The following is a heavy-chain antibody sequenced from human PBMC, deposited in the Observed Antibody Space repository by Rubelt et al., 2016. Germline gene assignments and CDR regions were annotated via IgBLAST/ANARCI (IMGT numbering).Heavy chain of an antibody. CDR2: LSSSSSTI. J-gene: IGHJ4*02. D-gene: IGHD3-22*01. V-gene: IGHV3-48*01. CDR3: AKGRSSSYPYYFDY. CDR1: GFTFSTYS. Sequence: EAQLVESGGGLVQPGGSLTLSCVASGFTFSTYSMNWVRQAPGKGLEWVSYLSSSSSTIYYADSVKGRFTISRDNAKNSLYLQRNSLRAEDTAVYYCAKGRSSSYPYYFDYWGQGTLVTVSS.